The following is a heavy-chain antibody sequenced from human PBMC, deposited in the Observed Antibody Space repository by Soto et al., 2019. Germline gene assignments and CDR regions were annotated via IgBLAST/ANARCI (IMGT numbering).Heavy chain of an antibody. V-gene: IGHV1-69*01. J-gene: IGHJ4*02. D-gene: IGHD6-13*01. CDR1: GDLFNNYA. Sequence: QVQLVQSGAEVKEPGSSVKVSCKATGDLFNNYAFNWVRQAPGQGLEWMGRISPLFSTTNYAQKFQGRVTIGADELTTIGYLEVSNLESEDTGMYDCAASASVAAAGYFKFWGQGILVTFSP. CDR3: AASASVAAAGYFKF. CDR2: ISPLFSTT.